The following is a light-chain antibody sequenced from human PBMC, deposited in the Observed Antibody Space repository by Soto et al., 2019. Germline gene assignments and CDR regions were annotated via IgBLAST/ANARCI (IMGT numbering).Light chain of an antibody. J-gene: IGKJ2*01. Sequence: EIVLTQSPGPLSLSPGNSAALSCRARQSVTGDKGAWYQQRPGQAPRLLIYGRSTRATDIPARFRGSGSGTYYNLTINRLEHEDFALYYSQQYGNSPFNFGHGTKLEN. CDR3: QQYGNSPFN. V-gene: IGKV3-20*01. CDR2: GRS. CDR1: QSVTGDK.